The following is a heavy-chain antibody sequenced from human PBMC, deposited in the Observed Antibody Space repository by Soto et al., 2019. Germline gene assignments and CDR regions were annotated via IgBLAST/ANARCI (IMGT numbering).Heavy chain of an antibody. V-gene: IGHV1-69*13. CDR2: IIPIFGTA. Sequence: SVKVSCKASGGTFSSYAISWVRQAPGQGLEWMGGIIPIFGTANYAQKFQGRVTITADESTSTAYMELSSLRSEDTAVYYCARDLDPYYYDSSGSGLFDYWGQGTLVTVSS. D-gene: IGHD3-22*01. CDR3: ARDLDPYYYDSSGSGLFDY. J-gene: IGHJ4*02. CDR1: GGTFSSYA.